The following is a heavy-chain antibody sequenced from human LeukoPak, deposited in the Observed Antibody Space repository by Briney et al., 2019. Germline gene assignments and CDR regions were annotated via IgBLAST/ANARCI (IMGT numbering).Heavy chain of an antibody. J-gene: IGHJ4*02. CDR2: IYTSGST. CDR1: GGSISRYY. Sequence: SETLSLTCTVSGGSISRYYWSWIRQPAGKGLEGIGRIYTSGSTNYNPSLKSRVTLSVDQSKNQFSLKLSSVTAADTAVYYCARDLMTTVTIRYFDYWGQGTLVTVSS. CDR3: ARDLMTTVTIRYFDY. D-gene: IGHD4-17*01. V-gene: IGHV4-4*07.